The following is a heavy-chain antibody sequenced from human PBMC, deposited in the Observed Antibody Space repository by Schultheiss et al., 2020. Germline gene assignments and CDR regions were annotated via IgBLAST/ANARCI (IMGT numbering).Heavy chain of an antibody. CDR2: ISYDGSNK. Sequence: GGSLRLSCAASGFTFSSYGMHWVRQAPGKGLEWVAVISYDGSNKYYADSVKGRFTISRDNSKNTLYLQMNSLRAEDTAVYYCARVRGGEHYYYGMDVWGQGTTGTVSS. D-gene: IGHD2-21*01. CDR3: ARVRGGEHYYYGMDV. V-gene: IGHV3-30*03. J-gene: IGHJ6*02. CDR1: GFTFSSYG.